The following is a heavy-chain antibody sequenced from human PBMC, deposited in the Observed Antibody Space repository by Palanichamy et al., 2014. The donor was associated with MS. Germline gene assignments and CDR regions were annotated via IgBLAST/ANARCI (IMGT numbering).Heavy chain of an antibody. Sequence: HVQLEESGGGVVHPGRSLRISCAASGFSSSTYGMHWVRQAPGKGLEWVAVIWYNATSKYYGESVKGRFTISRDKSKNTVFLQMSSLKFEDTAIYYCAREDPNYFFGMDVWGQGTTVTVSS. CDR1: GFSSSTYG. CDR3: AREDPNYFFGMDV. CDR2: IWYNATSK. D-gene: IGHD2-8*01. V-gene: IGHV3-33*01. J-gene: IGHJ6*02.